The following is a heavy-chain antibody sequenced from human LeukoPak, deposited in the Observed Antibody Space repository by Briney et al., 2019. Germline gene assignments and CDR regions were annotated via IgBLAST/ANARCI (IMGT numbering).Heavy chain of an antibody. D-gene: IGHD3-10*01. J-gene: IGHJ4*02. CDR1: GVSISSSSYY. Sequence: SETLSLTCSVSGVSISSSSYYWGWIRQPPGKGLEWIGSLYYSGNTYYNVSLKSRVTMSVDTSKNQFSLRLSSVTAADTAVYYCARVWFGYYFDFWGQGTLVTVSS. V-gene: IGHV4-39*01. CDR3: ARVWFGYYFDF. CDR2: LYYSGNT.